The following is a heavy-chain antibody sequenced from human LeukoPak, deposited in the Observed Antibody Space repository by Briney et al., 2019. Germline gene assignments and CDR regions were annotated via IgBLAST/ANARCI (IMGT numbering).Heavy chain of an antibody. J-gene: IGHJ4*02. CDR1: GYTFTSYG. CDR2: ISAYNGNT. V-gene: IGHV1-18*01. CDR3: ARDLDCSSTSCYLYRGVVVTAPDY. Sequence: ASVKVSCKASGYTFTSYGISWVRQAPGQGLEWMGWISAYNGNTNYAQKLQGRVTMTTDTSTSTAYMELRSLRSDDTAVYYCARDLDCSSTSCYLYRGVVVTAPDYWGQGTLVTVSS. D-gene: IGHD2-2*01.